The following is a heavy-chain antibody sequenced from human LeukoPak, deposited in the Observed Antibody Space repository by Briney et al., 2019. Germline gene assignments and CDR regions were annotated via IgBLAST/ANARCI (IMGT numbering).Heavy chain of an antibody. J-gene: IGHJ2*01. CDR2: IYYSGST. CDR1: GGSISSGDYY. CDR3: ARLYCSSTSCYRYFDL. Sequence: SETLSLTCTVSGGSISSGDYYWSWIRQPPGKSLEWIGYIYYSGSTYYNPSLKSRVTISVDTSKNQFSLKLSSVTAADTAVYYCARLYCSSTSCYRYFDLWGRGTLVTVSS. V-gene: IGHV4-30-4*08. D-gene: IGHD2-2*01.